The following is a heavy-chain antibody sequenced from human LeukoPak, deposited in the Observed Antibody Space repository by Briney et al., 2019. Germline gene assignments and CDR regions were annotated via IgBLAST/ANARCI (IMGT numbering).Heavy chain of an antibody. Sequence: PGGSLRLSCAASGFTVSSYAMTWVRQAPGKGLEWVSAIGYSGGDTYYADSVKGRFTISRDNSMNTLYLQMSSLRADDTALYYCAKEDDGHHHGVDHWGEGTLVTVSS. D-gene: IGHD4-17*01. CDR3: AKEDDGHHHGVDH. CDR2: IGYSGGDT. V-gene: IGHV3-23*01. CDR1: GFTVSSYA. J-gene: IGHJ4*02.